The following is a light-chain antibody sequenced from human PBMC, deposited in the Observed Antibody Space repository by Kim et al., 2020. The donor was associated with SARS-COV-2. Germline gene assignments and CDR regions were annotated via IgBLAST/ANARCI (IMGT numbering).Light chain of an antibody. Sequence: DTQMTQSPSSVSASVGDRVTISCRASQNIFTYLNWYQQKSGKAPKLLIYGASTLESGVPSRFTGRGSGTDFTLTITSLHPDDFATYYCQQSYGPPLTFGAGTKVDIK. V-gene: IGKV1-39*01. CDR3: QQSYGPPLT. CDR2: GAS. CDR1: QNIFTY. J-gene: IGKJ4*01.